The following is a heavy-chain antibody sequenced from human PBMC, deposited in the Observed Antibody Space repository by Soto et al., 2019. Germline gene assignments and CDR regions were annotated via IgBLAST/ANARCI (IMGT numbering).Heavy chain of an antibody. CDR2: IYYSGST. Sequence: SETLSLTCTVSGGSIASSLYHWGWVRQSPGKGLEWIESIYYSGSTHYNPSLKSRVTISVDTSKNQFSLKLSSVTAADTAVYYCARGGVLRYFDWLSHWGQGTLVTVSS. J-gene: IGHJ5*02. CDR3: ARGGVLRYFDWLSH. D-gene: IGHD3-9*01. V-gene: IGHV4-39*07. CDR1: GGSIASSLYH.